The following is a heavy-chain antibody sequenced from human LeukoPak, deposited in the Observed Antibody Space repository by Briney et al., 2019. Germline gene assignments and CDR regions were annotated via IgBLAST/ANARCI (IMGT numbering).Heavy chain of an antibody. CDR3: ARSNGFAAIDS. CDR1: GASIGGSY. J-gene: IGHJ5*01. V-gene: IGHV4-4*07. Sequence: SETLSLTCTVSGASIGGSYWSWIRQPAGRGLEWIGRIYSSGSANYNPSLRSRVTMSVDRSKNQFALRMNSVIAADTAVYYCARSNGFAAIDSWAHGIMVTVSS. D-gene: IGHD2-8*01. CDR2: IYSSGSA.